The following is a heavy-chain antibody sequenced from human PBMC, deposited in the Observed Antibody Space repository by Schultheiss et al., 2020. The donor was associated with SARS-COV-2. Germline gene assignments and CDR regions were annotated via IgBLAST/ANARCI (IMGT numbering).Heavy chain of an antibody. CDR3: ARDQASYYDSSASDY. V-gene: IGHV3-74*01. CDR2: INSDGSST. CDR1: GFTFSSYW. Sequence: GGSLRLSCAASGFTFSSYWMHWVRQAPGKGLVWVSRINSDGSSTSYADSVKGRFTISRDNAKNTLYLQMNSLRAEDTAVYYCARDQASYYDSSASDYWGQGTLVTVSS. D-gene: IGHD3-22*01. J-gene: IGHJ4*02.